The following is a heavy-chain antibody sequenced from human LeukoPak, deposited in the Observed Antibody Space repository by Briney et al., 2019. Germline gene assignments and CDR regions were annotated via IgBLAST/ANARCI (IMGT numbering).Heavy chain of an antibody. V-gene: IGHV3-7*01. CDR2: IKQDGSEK. D-gene: IGHD3-22*01. CDR1: GGSISSSSYC. Sequence: ETLSLTCTVSGGSISSSSYCWGWIRQPPGKGLEWVANIKQDGSEKFCVDSVKGRFTISRDNAKNSLHLQMNSLRAEDTAVYYCARDPYYYESSGYFFGAFDIWGQGTMVTVSS. CDR3: ARDPYYYESSGYFFGAFDI. J-gene: IGHJ3*02.